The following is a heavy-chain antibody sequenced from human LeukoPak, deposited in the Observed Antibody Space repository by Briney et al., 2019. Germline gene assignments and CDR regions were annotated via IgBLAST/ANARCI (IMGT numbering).Heavy chain of an antibody. Sequence: GRSLRLSGAASGFTFYDYAMHWVRQAPGKGLEWVSGISWNSGSIGYADSVKGRFTISRDNAKNSLYLQMNSLRAEDTALYYCAKDIGHQLLYSYFHHWGQGTLVTVSS. V-gene: IGHV3-9*01. CDR1: GFTFYDYA. D-gene: IGHD2-2*02. J-gene: IGHJ1*01. CDR3: AKDIGHQLLYSYFHH. CDR2: ISWNSGSI.